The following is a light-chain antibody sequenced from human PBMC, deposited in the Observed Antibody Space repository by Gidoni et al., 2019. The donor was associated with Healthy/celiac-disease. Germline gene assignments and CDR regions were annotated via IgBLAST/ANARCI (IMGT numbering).Light chain of an antibody. CDR1: QSISSW. Sequence: DIQMTQSPSTLSASVGDRVTITCRASQSISSWLAWYQQKPGKAPKLLIYKASSLESGVPSRVSGSGSGTEFTLTSSSLQPDDFATYYCQQYNSYPKFGQGTKVEIK. CDR3: QQYNSYPK. CDR2: KAS. J-gene: IGKJ1*01. V-gene: IGKV1-5*03.